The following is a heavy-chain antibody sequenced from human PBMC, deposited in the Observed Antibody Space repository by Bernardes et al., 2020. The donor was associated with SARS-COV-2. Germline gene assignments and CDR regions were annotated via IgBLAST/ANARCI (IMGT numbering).Heavy chain of an antibody. V-gene: IGHV3-23*01. J-gene: IGHJ4*02. CDR2: SGGGGAGT. CDR3: AKDYCDADCDFLVY. Sequence: GGPLRLSCAASGFTFSSYWMSWVRQAPGKGLEWVSGSGGGGAGTYYADFVKGRFTISRDNSKNTLFLQMNSLRAVDMAIYYCAKDYCDADCDFLVYWGQATLVSVCS. CDR1: GFTFSSYW. D-gene: IGHD2-21*02.